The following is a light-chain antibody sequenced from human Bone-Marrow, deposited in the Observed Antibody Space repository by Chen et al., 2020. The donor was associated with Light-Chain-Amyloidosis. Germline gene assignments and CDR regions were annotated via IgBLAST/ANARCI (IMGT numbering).Light chain of an antibody. CDR2: DAS. CDR1: QSVDIY. Sequence: ETVLTQSPATLSSSPGERATLSCRASQSVDIYLAWYQQKPGQAPRLLIYDASNRATGIPARFSGSGSGTDFTLTISSLEPEDFAVYYCQQRKNWPPLTFGGGTKVEIK. V-gene: IGKV3-11*01. CDR3: QQRKNWPPLT. J-gene: IGKJ4*01.